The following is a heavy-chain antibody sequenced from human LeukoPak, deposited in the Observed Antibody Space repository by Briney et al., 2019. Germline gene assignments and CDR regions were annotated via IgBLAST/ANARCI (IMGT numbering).Heavy chain of an antibody. CDR2: INAGNGNT. Sequence: ASVKVSCKASGYTFTSYAMHWVRQAPGQRLEWMGWINAGNGNTKYSQKFQGRVTITRDTSASTAHMELSSLRSEDTAVYYCARGPSIAAAGTRRPWFDPWGQGTLVTVSS. CDR3: ARGPSIAAAGTRRPWFDP. D-gene: IGHD6-13*01. V-gene: IGHV1-3*01. J-gene: IGHJ5*02. CDR1: GYTFTSYA.